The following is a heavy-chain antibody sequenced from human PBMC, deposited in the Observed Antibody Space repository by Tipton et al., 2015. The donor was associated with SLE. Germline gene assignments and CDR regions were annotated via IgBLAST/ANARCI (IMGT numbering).Heavy chain of an antibody. D-gene: IGHD3-3*01. J-gene: IGHJ4*02. Sequence: TLSLTCAVSGYSISSGGYYWSWIRQHPGKGLEWIGYIYYSGSTYYNPSLKSRVTISVDTSKNQFSLKLSSVTAADTAVYYCARRYYDFWSGYYPFDYWGQGTLVTVSS. CDR2: IYYSGST. V-gene: IGHV4-31*11. CDR3: ARRYYDFWSGYYPFDY. CDR1: GYSISSGGYY.